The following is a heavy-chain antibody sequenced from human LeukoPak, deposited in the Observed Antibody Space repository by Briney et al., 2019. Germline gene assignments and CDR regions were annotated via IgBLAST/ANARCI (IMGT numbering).Heavy chain of an antibody. J-gene: IGHJ4*02. CDR3: ARDITMVRGVFDY. V-gene: IGHV3-7*03. Sequence: GGSLRLSCAASGFTFSSYAMSWVRQAPGKGLEWVANMRRDGNEIYYLDSVRGRFTISRDNAKNSLYLQMNSLRAEDTAVYYCARDITMVRGVFDYWGQGTLVTVSS. CDR2: MRRDGNEI. CDR1: GFTFSSYA. D-gene: IGHD3-10*01.